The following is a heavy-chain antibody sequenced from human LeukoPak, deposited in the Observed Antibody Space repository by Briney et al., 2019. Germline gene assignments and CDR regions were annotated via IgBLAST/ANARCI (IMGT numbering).Heavy chain of an antibody. CDR2: INHSGST. Sequence: SETLSLTCAVYGGSFSGYYWSWIRQPPGKGLEWIGEINHSGSTNYNPSLKSRVTISVDTSKNQFSLKLSSVTAADTAVYYCARRHSSSWYRAFDIWGQGTMVTVSS. CDR3: ARRHSSSWYRAFDI. J-gene: IGHJ3*02. CDR1: GGSFSGYY. D-gene: IGHD6-13*01. V-gene: IGHV4-34*01.